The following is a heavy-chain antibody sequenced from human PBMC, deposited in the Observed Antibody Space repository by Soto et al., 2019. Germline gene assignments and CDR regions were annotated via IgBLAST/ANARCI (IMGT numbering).Heavy chain of an antibody. CDR2: ISGSGGST. D-gene: IGHD2-2*01. CDR1: GFTFSSYA. J-gene: IGHJ4*02. V-gene: IGHV3-23*01. Sequence: EVQLLESGGGLVQPGGSLRLSCAASGFTFSSYAMSWVRQAPGKGLEWVSAISGSGGSTYYADSVKGRFTFSRDNSKNTLSLQMNSLRAEETAVYYCARRTSGWSFDDWGQGTLVTVSS. CDR3: ARRTSGWSFDD.